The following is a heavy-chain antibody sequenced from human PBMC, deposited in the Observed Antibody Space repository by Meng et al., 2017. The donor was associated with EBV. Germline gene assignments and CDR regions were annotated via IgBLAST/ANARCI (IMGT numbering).Heavy chain of an antibody. CDR1: GYTFTGYY. D-gene: IGHD6-19*01. Sequence: QVQLVQSGAEVQKPGASVKVSCKASGYTFTGYYMHWVRQAPGQGLEWMGRINPNSGGTNYAQKFQGRVTMTRDTSISTAYMELSRLRPDDTAVYYCARVGIAVAGTGDYWGQGTLVTVSS. V-gene: IGHV1-2*06. J-gene: IGHJ4*02. CDR2: INPNSGGT. CDR3: ARVGIAVAGTGDY.